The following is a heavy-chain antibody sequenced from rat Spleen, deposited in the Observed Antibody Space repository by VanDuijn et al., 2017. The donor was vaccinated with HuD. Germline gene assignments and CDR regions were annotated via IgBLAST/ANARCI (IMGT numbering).Heavy chain of an antibody. D-gene: IGHD1-10*01. V-gene: IGHV2S30*01. Sequence: QVQLKESGPGLVQPSQTLSLTCTVSGFSLTGNNVYWVRQPPGKGLEWMGRMRYDGDTYYNSALKSRLSISRDTSKNQVFLKLNSLQTGDTAIYYCTRSPYNNYVMDAWGQGASVTVSS. J-gene: IGHJ4*01. CDR2: MRYDGDT. CDR3: TRSPYNNYVMDA. CDR1: GFSLTGNN.